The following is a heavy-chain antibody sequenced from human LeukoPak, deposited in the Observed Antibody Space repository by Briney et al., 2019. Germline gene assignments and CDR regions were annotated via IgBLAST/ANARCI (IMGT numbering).Heavy chain of an antibody. V-gene: IGHV1-2*02. Sequence: ASVKVSCKASGYTFSTYSISWVRQAPGPGLEWLGWINPDSGATNFAQRFQGRVTITRDTSVNTAHMELNNLRSDDTAVYYCARDLCHGGSCFHFDSWGQGTLVTVSS. D-gene: IGHD2-15*01. CDR2: INPDSGAT. CDR3: ARDLCHGGSCFHFDS. J-gene: IGHJ4*02. CDR1: GYTFSTYS.